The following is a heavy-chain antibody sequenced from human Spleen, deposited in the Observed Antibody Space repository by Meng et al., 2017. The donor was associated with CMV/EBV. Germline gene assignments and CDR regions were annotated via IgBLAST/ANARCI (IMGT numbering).Heavy chain of an antibody. CDR1: GGTFSSYA. Sequence: SVKVSCKASGGTFSSYAISWVRQAPGQGLEWMGGIIPILGIANYAQKFQGRVTITADKSTSTAYMELSSLRSEDTAVYYCARNGGYDYYYGMDVWGQGTTVTVSS. J-gene: IGHJ6*02. D-gene: IGHD5-12*01. CDR2: IIPILGIA. V-gene: IGHV1-69*10. CDR3: ARNGGYDYYYGMDV.